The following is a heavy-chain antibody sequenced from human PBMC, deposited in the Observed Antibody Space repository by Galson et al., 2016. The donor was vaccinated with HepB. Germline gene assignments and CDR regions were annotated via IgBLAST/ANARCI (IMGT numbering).Heavy chain of an antibody. Sequence: SLRLSCAASGFTLTNYEMTWVRQAPGKGLEWISYISNSGATISYANSVKGRFTISRDNAENSLYLQMNSLRVEDTAVYYCARVLSPPDISGFDYWGQGVLVTVSS. V-gene: IGHV3-48*03. CDR2: ISNSGATI. D-gene: IGHD3-22*01. J-gene: IGHJ4*02. CDR1: GFTLTNYE. CDR3: ARVLSPPDISGFDY.